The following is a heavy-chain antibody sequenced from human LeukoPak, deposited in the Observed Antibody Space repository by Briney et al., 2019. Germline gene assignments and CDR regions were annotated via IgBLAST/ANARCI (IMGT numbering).Heavy chain of an antibody. D-gene: IGHD6-6*01. CDR2: INRSGST. CDR1: GGSFSGYY. CDR3: ARGRPWFDP. V-gene: IGHV4-34*01. Sequence: PSETLSLTCAVYGGSFSGYYWSWIRQPPGKGLEWIGEINRSGSTNYNPSLKSRVTISVDTSKNQFSLKLSSVTAADTAVYYCARGRPWFDPWGQGTLVTVSS. J-gene: IGHJ5*02.